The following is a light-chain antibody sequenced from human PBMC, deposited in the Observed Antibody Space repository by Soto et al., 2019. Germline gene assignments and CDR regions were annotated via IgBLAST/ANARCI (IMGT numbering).Light chain of an antibody. CDR3: QQYNTWPRT. CDR2: GAS. V-gene: IGKV3-15*01. Sequence: EIVMTQSPATLSVSPGERATLSCRASQSVSSNLAWYQQKPGQAPRLLIYGASTRATGIPARFGGGGSGTEFTLTISSLQSEDFAIYFCQQYNTWPRTFGQGTKVDIK. CDR1: QSVSSN. J-gene: IGKJ1*01.